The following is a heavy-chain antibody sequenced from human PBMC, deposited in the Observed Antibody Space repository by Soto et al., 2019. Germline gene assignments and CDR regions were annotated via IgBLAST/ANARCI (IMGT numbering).Heavy chain of an antibody. CDR1: GFTFSYG. V-gene: IGHV3-30*18. CDR3: AKLVIGYCSCNTFDDY. CDR2: ISYDSSNK. Sequence: VQLLESGGGLIQPGGSLRLSCAASGFTFSYGIHWLRQAPGKGLEWVAYISYDSSNKFYGDSVKGRFTISRDTSKHTHFLQINSLRAEETAVYYCAKLVIGYCSCNTFDDYWGQGTLVAVSS. D-gene: IGHD2-2*01. J-gene: IGHJ4*02.